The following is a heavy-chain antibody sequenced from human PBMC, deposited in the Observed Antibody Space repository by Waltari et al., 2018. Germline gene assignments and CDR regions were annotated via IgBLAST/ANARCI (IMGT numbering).Heavy chain of an antibody. J-gene: IGHJ4*02. D-gene: IGHD6-13*01. CDR3: ARRSSSWYSDY. V-gene: IGHV4-39*01. CDR1: GGSISSSSYY. CDR2: IYYSGST. Sequence: QLQLQESGPGLVKPSETLSLPCTVSGGSISSSSYYWGWIRQPPGKGLEWIGSIYYSGSTYYNPSLKSRVTISVDTSKNQFSLKLSSVTAADTAVYYCARRSSSWYSDYWGQGTLVTVSS.